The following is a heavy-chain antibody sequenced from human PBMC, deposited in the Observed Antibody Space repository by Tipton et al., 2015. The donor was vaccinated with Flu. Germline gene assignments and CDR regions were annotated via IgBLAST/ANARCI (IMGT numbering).Heavy chain of an antibody. J-gene: IGHJ6*02. Sequence: QLVQSGAEVKKPGSSVKVSCKASGSTFSSYAISWVRQAPGQGLEWMGGIIPIFGTAYYAQKFQGRGTITADESTSTAYMELSSLRSEDTAGYSCARYCTNGPYYFLYSGLAVWGQGTSVPVPS. CDR2: IIPIFGTA. CDR1: GSTFSSYA. V-gene: IGHV1-69*01. CDR3: ARYCTNGPYYFLYSGLAV. D-gene: IGHD2-8*01.